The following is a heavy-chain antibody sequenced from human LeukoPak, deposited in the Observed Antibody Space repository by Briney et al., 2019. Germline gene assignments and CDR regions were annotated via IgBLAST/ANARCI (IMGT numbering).Heavy chain of an antibody. Sequence: SETLSLTCAVSGGSIRSSSYYWGWIRQPPGKGLEWIGSIYYSGTTYYNPSLKSRVTISVDTSKNQFSLNLNSVTAADTAVYYCATQVGAARTYFDYWGQGTLVTVSS. V-gene: IGHV4-39*01. CDR3: ATQVGAARTYFDY. D-gene: IGHD6-6*01. CDR2: IYYSGTT. J-gene: IGHJ4*02. CDR1: GGSIRSSSYY.